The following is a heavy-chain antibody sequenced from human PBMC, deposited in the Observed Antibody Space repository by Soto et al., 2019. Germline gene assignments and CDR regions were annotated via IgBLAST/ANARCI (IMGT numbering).Heavy chain of an antibody. D-gene: IGHD2-8*01. CDR3: VSQRTSVLTQAYFDY. CDR1: GGSVSNSNYY. J-gene: IGHJ4*02. CDR2: VYYRGRS. V-gene: IGHV4-39*01. Sequence: SETLSLTCSVSGGSVSNSNYYWGWIRQSPGKGLEWIGSVYYRGRSYSKSSVKSRVTISVDTSKNQFSLNLNSVTASDTAVYYCVSQRTSVLTQAYFDYWGPGALVTVSS.